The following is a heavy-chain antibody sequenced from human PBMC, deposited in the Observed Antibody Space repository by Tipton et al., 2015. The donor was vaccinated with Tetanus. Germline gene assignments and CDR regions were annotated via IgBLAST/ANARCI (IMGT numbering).Heavy chain of an antibody. V-gene: IGHV4-39*01. Sequence: TLSLTCTVSRGSINSGTFYWDWIRQPPGKGLEWIGNIYYNGNMLENPSLKGRVTLSLDKSKNQFSLNLTSVTAADTAVYYCARTADNWFDPWGQGAQVTVSS. J-gene: IGHJ5*02. CDR1: RGSINSGTFY. CDR2: IYYNGNM. D-gene: IGHD2-21*02. CDR3: ARTADNWFDP.